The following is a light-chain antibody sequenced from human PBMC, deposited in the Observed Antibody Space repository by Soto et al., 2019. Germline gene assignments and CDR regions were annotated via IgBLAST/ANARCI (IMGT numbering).Light chain of an antibody. J-gene: IGKJ5*01. V-gene: IGKV3-11*01. CDR3: KQRSNWPPIT. CDR2: DAS. Sequence: SPATVSLTAGERATLSCRASQSVSSGLAWYQQKPGQAPRLLIYDASNRATGIPARFSGSGSGTDFTLTISSLEAEDFAVYRCKQRSNWPPITFGQGTRLDIK. CDR1: QSVSSG.